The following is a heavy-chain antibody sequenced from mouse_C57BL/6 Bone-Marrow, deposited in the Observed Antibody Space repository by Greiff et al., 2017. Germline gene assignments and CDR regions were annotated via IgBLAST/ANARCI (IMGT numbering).Heavy chain of an antibody. Sequence: QVTLKESGPGILQPSQTLSLTCSFSGFSLSTFGMGVGWIRQPSGKGLEWLAHLGWGDAKYYNPALKSRPTISKDTSKNQVFLKIANVDTADTATDYCARMSVVDFDYWGQGTTLTVSS. D-gene: IGHD1-1*01. CDR3: ARMSVVDFDY. CDR1: GFSLSTFGMG. CDR2: LGWGDAK. V-gene: IGHV8-8*01. J-gene: IGHJ2*01.